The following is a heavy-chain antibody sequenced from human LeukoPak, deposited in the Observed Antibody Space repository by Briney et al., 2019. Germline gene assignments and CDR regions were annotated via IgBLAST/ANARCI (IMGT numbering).Heavy chain of an antibody. D-gene: IGHD1-7*01. J-gene: IGHJ4*02. Sequence: ASVKVSCKASGYTFTTYDLNWVRQATGQGPEYMGWLNPDTGNTGFAQKFQGRVSITRNTSISTVYMELSSLKSDDTAVYYCARVGLYSWNYVLDSWGQGTPVTVSS. CDR3: ARVGLYSWNYVLDS. CDR1: GYTFTTYD. CDR2: LNPDTGNT. V-gene: IGHV1-8*03.